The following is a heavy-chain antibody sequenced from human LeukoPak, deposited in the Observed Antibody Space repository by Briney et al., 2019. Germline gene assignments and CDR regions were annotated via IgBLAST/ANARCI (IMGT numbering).Heavy chain of an antibody. CDR3: TPEGLRGVISSDFGD. Sequence: KPGGSLRLSCAASGFTFNNAWMSWVRQAPGKGLEWVGRIKNKADGGTTDYGTHVKGRFTISRDDSKSTLYLQMNSLKIEDTAVYYCTPEGLRGVISSDFGDWGQGTLVTVSS. CDR2: IKNKADGGTT. J-gene: IGHJ4*02. D-gene: IGHD3-10*01. V-gene: IGHV3-15*01. CDR1: GFTFNNAW.